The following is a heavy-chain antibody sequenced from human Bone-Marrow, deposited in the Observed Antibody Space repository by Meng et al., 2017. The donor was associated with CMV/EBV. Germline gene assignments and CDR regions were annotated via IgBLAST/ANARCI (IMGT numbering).Heavy chain of an antibody. CDR3: ARSSGWSRFDY. CDR2: INPNDDT. V-gene: IGHV1-2*02. Sequence: GQVVQCGAEGKKTGASVKVSCNAAGYTVTDYYIRWVRQAPGPRLEWMGWINPNDDTNYAQNFQGRVTMSRYMSINTVYMELSRLTSDETAIYYCARSSGWSRFDYWGLGTLVTVSS. CDR1: GYTVTDYY. D-gene: IGHD6-19*01. J-gene: IGHJ4*02.